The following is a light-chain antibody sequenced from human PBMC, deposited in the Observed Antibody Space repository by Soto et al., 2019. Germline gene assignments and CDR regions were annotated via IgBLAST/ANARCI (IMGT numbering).Light chain of an antibody. CDR1: QFVSSDY. CDR3: QQYGNSPLT. J-gene: IGKJ4*01. CDR2: GAS. V-gene: IGKV3-20*01. Sequence: EIVLTQSPGSLSLSPGEGATLSCRASQFVSSDYLAWYQQRPGQPPRVLIYGASRRATGIPDRFSGSGSGTDFTLTISRLEPEDSAMYYCQQYGNSPLTFGGGTKVEIK.